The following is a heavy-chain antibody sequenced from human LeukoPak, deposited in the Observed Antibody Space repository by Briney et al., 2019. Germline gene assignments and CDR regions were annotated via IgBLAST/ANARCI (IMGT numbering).Heavy chain of an antibody. CDR2: IYSGGNT. V-gene: IGHV3-66*01. Sequence: PGGSLRLSCAASGFSVSSSYMSWVRQAPGKGLEWVSVIYSGGNTFYADSVKGRSTISRDNSKNMLYLQMNSLRPEDTAVYYCARDHAYSYGFSYYFHSWGQGTLVTVSS. J-gene: IGHJ4*02. D-gene: IGHD5-18*01. CDR3: ARDHAYSYGFSYYFHS. CDR1: GFSVSSSY.